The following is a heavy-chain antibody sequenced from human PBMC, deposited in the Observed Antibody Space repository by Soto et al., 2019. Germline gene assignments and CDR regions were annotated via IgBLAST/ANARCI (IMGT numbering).Heavy chain of an antibody. CDR3: AKENPGSGRYI. CDR1: GFTFSSYG. CDR2: ISHDGSNK. D-gene: IGHD1-26*01. J-gene: IGHJ4*02. V-gene: IGHV3-30*18. Sequence: QVQVVESGGGVVQPGRSLRLSCSASGFTFSSYGMHWVRQTPGKGLEWVAIISHDGSNKYYADSVKGRFTISRDNSKNTLYLQMNSLRAEDTAVYYCAKENPGSGRYIWGQGTLVTVSS.